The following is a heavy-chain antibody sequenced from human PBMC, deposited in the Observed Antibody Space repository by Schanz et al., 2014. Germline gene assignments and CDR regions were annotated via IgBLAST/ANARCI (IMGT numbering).Heavy chain of an antibody. CDR1: GFTFGIYA. Sequence: EVQLVESGGCLVHPGGSLRLSCAASGFTFGIYAMSWVRQAPGKGLQWVSSISDGGQTTYYADSLKGRFTISRDNSKNTLYLQMNSLRAEDTAIYYCTKGRAVYYFDDWGQGTLVTFSP. J-gene: IGHJ4*02. CDR3: TKGRAVYYFDD. CDR2: ISDGGQTT. V-gene: IGHV3-23*04.